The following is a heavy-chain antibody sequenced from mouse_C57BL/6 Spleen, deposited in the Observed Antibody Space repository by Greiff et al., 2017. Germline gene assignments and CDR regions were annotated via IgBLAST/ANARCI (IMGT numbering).Heavy chain of an antibody. Sequence: QVQLKQSGAELVKPGASVKISCKASGYAFSSYWMNWVKQRPGKGLEWIGQIYPGDGDTNYNGKFKGKATLTADKSSSTAYMQLSSLTSEDSAVYFCARSNYYGSSYWYFDVWGTGTTVTVSS. D-gene: IGHD1-1*01. CDR3: ARSNYYGSSYWYFDV. J-gene: IGHJ1*03. CDR2: IYPGDGDT. V-gene: IGHV1-80*01. CDR1: GYAFSSYW.